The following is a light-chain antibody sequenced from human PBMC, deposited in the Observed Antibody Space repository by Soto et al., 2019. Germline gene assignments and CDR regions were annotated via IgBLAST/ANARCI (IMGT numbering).Light chain of an antibody. V-gene: IGKV1-39*01. CDR2: AAS. J-gene: IGKJ3*01. CDR3: QQSYSTLFS. CDR1: QTTIRY. Sequence: DIQMTQSPSYLSASVGDRVTITCRASQTTIRYLNCYQQKPGRAPNLLVYAASSLQSGVPSRFSGSGSGTQFTLTISSLQSEDFATYFCQQSYSTLFSFGPGTKVEIK.